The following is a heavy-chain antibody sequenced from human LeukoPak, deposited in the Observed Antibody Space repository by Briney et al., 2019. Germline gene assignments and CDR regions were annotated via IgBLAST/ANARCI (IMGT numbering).Heavy chain of an antibody. Sequence: PGGSLRLSCVASGFTFSNAWMSWVRQARGKGVEGVGRIKSKTDGGTTDYAAPVKGRFTISRDDSKNTLYLQMNSLKTEDTAVYYCTTDGTVSATLDAFDIWGQGTIVTVSS. V-gene: IGHV3-15*01. CDR1: GFTFSNAW. D-gene: IGHD4-17*01. CDR2: IKSKTDGGTT. CDR3: TTDGTVSATLDAFDI. J-gene: IGHJ3*02.